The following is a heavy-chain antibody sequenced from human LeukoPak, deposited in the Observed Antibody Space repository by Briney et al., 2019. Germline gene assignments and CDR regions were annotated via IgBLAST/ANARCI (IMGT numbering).Heavy chain of an antibody. J-gene: IGHJ4*02. Sequence: PSETLSLTCTVSGGSISSYYWSWIRQPPGKGLEWIGYIYYSGSTNYNPSLKSRVTTSVDTSKNQFSLKLSSVTAADTAVYYCARHSSDYYFDYWGQGTLVTVSS. D-gene: IGHD6-19*01. CDR1: GGSISSYY. CDR3: ARHSSDYYFDY. CDR2: IYYSGST. V-gene: IGHV4-59*08.